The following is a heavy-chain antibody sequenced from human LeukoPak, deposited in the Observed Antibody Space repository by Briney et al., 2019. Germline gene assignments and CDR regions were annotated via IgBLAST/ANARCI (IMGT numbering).Heavy chain of an antibody. CDR1: GGSISGFY. CDR2: IYYTGST. J-gene: IGHJ4*02. V-gene: IGHV4-59*01. CDR3: ARGVVAAPQTFDY. Sequence: SETLSLTCTVSGGSISGFYWSWIRQPPGKGLEWVGYIYYTGSTNYNASLKSRVTILVDTSKNQFSLQLSSVPAADTAVYYCARGVVAAPQTFDYWGQGTLVGVSS. D-gene: IGHD2-15*01.